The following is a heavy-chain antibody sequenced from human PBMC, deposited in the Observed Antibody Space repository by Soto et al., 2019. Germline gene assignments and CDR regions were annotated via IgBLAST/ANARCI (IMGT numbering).Heavy chain of an antibody. J-gene: IGHJ4*02. V-gene: IGHV4-4*02. CDR3: ATRDTSRFY. CDR1: GVSISSHDW. CDR2: SHQSGNT. Sequence: QVQLQESGPGLVKPSGTLSLTCAVSGVSISSHDWWTWVRQPPGKGLEWIGDSHQSGNTNYNSSRESRVTISVHKSKNQFSLNLSSVTVADTAVYYCATRDTSRFYWGQGTLVTVSS. D-gene: IGHD6-13*01.